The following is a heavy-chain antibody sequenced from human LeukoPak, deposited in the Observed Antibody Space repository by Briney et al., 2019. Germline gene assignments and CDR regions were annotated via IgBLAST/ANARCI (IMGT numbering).Heavy chain of an antibody. CDR2: ISAYNGNT. Sequence: ASVKVSCKASGYTFTSYGISWVRQAPGQGLEWMGWISAYNGNTNYAQKLQGRVTMTTDTSTSTAYMELRSLRSDDTAVYYCARDKASLAAAGTNDYWGQGTLVTVSS. J-gene: IGHJ4*02. CDR1: GYTFTSYG. D-gene: IGHD6-13*01. V-gene: IGHV1-18*01. CDR3: ARDKASLAAAGTNDY.